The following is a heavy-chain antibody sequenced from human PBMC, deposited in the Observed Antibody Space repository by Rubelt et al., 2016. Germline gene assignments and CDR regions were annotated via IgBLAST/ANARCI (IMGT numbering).Heavy chain of an antibody. CDR2: ISGGGDST. D-gene: IGHD3-3*01. Sequence: GLEWVSVISGGGDSTYYADSVKGRFTISRDSSKNTLYLQMNSLRPEDTAVYYCARDRARGTAGFWAADYWGQGTLVIVSS. J-gene: IGHJ4*02. V-gene: IGHV3-23*01. CDR3: ARDRARGTAGFWAADY.